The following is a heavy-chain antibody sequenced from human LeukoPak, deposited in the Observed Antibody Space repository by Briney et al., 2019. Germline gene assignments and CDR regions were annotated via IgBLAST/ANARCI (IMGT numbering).Heavy chain of an antibody. CDR3: ARQVYYDSSFPDY. CDR2: IDPSDSYT. D-gene: IGHD3-22*01. Sequence: LGESLKISCKGSGYSFTSYWISWVRQMPGKGLEWMGRIDPSDSYTNYSPSFQGHVTISADKSISTAYLQWSSLKASDTAMYYCARQVYYDSSFPDYWGQGTLVTVSS. J-gene: IGHJ4*02. V-gene: IGHV5-10-1*01. CDR1: GYSFTSYW.